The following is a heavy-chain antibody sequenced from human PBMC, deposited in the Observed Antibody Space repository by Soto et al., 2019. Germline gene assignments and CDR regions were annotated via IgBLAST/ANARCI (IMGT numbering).Heavy chain of an antibody. Sequence: QVQLLQSGVEVKKPGASVKVSCKASGYMFSSYGLTWVRQAPGQGLEWLGWIRGYNDDTNYAQKVQGRVTMTTDTSTNTAYMELRSLRSVDTAVYYCARVDPGQEIVVLTIDYWGQGTLVTVSS. D-gene: IGHD3-22*01. CDR1: GYMFSSYG. J-gene: IGHJ4*01. CDR2: IRGYNDDT. CDR3: ARVDPGQEIVVLTIDY. V-gene: IGHV1-18*01.